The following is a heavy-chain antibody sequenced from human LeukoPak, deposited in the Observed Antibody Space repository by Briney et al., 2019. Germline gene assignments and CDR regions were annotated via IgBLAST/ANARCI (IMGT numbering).Heavy chain of an antibody. D-gene: IGHD3-22*01. Sequence: GGSLRLSCAASGFTFSSYGMHWVRQAPGKGLEWVAVISYDGSNKYYADSVKGRFTISRDNSKNTLYLQMSSLSAADTAVYYCAKQLYSNGYRWFDPWGQGTLVIVSS. CDR2: ISYDGSNK. V-gene: IGHV3-30*18. J-gene: IGHJ5*02. CDR1: GFTFSSYG. CDR3: AKQLYSNGYRWFDP.